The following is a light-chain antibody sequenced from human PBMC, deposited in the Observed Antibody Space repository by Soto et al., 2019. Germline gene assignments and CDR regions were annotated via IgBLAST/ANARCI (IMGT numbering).Light chain of an antibody. CDR1: RPIKSW. J-gene: IGKJ1*01. V-gene: IGKV1-5*03. CDR2: EAS. Sequence: DIQMTQSPSTLSASVGDRVTITCRASRPIKSWLAWYQQKPGKAPKLLIYEASTLKSGVPSRFSGSGSGTEFTLTISSLQPDDFATYYCQHYNSYSEAFGQGTKVDIK. CDR3: QHYNSYSEA.